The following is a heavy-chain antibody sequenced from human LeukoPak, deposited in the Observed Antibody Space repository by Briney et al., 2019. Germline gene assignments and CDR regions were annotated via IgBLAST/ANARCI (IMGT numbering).Heavy chain of an antibody. D-gene: IGHD3-22*01. CDR1: GYTFTSYG. J-gene: IGHJ4*02. V-gene: IGHV1-46*01. CDR3: ARESYDSSGYYYDTLFDY. Sequence: ASVKVSCKASGYTFTSYGISWVRQAPGQGLEWMGIINPSGGSTSYAQKFQGRVTMTRDTSTSTVYMELSSLRSEDTAVYYCARESYDSSGYYYDTLFDYWGQGTLVTVSS. CDR2: INPSGGST.